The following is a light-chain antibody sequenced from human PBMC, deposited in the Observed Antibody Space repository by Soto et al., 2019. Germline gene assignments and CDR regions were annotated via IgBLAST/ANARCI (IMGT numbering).Light chain of an antibody. J-gene: IGKJ5*01. CDR1: QGVSTW. CDR3: QQAASFPIT. CDR2: TAS. Sequence: DIQMTQSPSSVSASVGDRDTITCRASQGVSTWLAWYQQKPGKAPNLLIYTASSLQSGVPSRFSGSGSGTDFTLTINGLQPEDFATYYCQQAASFPITFGTGTRLEIK. V-gene: IGKV1-12*01.